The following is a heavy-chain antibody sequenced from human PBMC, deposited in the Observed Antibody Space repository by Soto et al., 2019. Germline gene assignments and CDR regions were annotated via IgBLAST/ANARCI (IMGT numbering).Heavy chain of an antibody. CDR2: IIPIFGTA. J-gene: IGHJ4*02. CDR3: ASIGYCSSTSCYDVVY. V-gene: IGHV1-69*06. D-gene: IGHD2-2*01. Sequence: SVKVSCKASGGTLSSYAISWVRQAPGQGLEWMGGIIPIFGTANYAQKFQGRVTITADKSTSTAYMELSSLRSEDTAVYYCASIGYCSSTSCYDVVYWGQGTLVTVSS. CDR1: GGTLSSYA.